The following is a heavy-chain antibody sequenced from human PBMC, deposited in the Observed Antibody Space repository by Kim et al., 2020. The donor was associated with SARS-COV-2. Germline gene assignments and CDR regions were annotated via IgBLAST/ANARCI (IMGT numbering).Heavy chain of an antibody. V-gene: IGHV4-59*08. Sequence: SETLSLTCTVSGSSISSYYWSWIRQPPGKGLEWIGYIYYSGSTNYNPSLKSRVTISVDTSKNQFSLKLSSVTAADTAVYYCARQSLRFLEWLSTGYYYYYMDVWGKGTTVTVSS. J-gene: IGHJ6*03. CDR1: GSSISSYY. D-gene: IGHD3-3*01. CDR3: ARQSLRFLEWLSTGYYYYYMDV. CDR2: IYYSGST.